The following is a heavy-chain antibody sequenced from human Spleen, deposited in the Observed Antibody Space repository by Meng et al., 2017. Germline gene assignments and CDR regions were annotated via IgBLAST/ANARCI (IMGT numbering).Heavy chain of an antibody. Sequence: SGPTLVKPTQTLTLTCTSSGFSLSTSGVRVNWIRQPPGKALEWLARIDWDDDKFYSSSLKTRLTISKDTSNNQVVLTMTNMDPVDTATYYCARLDADHVHWGQGTLVTVSS. J-gene: IGHJ4*02. CDR3: ARLDADHVH. CDR1: GFSLSTSGVR. V-gene: IGHV2-70*04. CDR2: IDWDDDK. D-gene: IGHD1-14*01.